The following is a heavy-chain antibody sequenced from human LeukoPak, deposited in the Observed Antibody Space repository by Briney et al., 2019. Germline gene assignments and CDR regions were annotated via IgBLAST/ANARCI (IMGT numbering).Heavy chain of an antibody. Sequence: SETLSLTCAVYGGSFSGYYWSWIRQPPGKGLEWIGEINHSGSTNYNPSLKSRVTISVDTSKNQFSLKLSSVTAADTAVYYCARREQWLETGFDYWGQGTLVTVSS. V-gene: IGHV4-34*01. CDR3: ARREQWLETGFDY. D-gene: IGHD6-19*01. CDR1: GGSFSGYY. J-gene: IGHJ4*02. CDR2: INHSGST.